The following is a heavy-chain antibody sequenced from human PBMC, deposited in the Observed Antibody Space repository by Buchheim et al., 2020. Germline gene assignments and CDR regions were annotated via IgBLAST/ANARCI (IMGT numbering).Heavy chain of an antibody. CDR2: ISNSGGST. V-gene: IGHV3-23*01. Sequence: EVQLLESGGGLVQPGGSLRLSCAASGFNFSGYAMSWVRQAPGKGLEWVSTISNSGGSTYYADSVKGRFTISRDNSKNTLYLQLNSLRVEDTALYYCAKGSQTASGILDYWGQGT. CDR1: GFNFSGYA. D-gene: IGHD6-13*01. CDR3: AKGSQTASGILDY. J-gene: IGHJ4*02.